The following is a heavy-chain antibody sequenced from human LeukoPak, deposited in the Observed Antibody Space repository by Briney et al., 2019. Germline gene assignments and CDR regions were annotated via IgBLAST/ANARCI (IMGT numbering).Heavy chain of an antibody. CDR1: GFTFSSYS. D-gene: IGHD2-15*01. CDR3: ARVSADCSGGSCYSY. CDR2: ISSSSSYI. Sequence: GGSLRLSCAASGFTFSSYSMNWVRQAPGKGLEWVSSISSSSSYIYYADSVKGRFTISRDNAKNSLYLQMNSLRAEDTAVYYCARVSADCSGGSCYSYWGQGTLVTVSS. J-gene: IGHJ4*02. V-gene: IGHV3-21*01.